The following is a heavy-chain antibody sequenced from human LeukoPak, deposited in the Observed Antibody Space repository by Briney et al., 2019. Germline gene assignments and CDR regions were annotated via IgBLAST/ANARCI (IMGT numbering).Heavy chain of an antibody. D-gene: IGHD3-22*01. CDR1: GGSISSYY. Sequence: PSETLSLTCTVSGGSISSYYWSWIRQPPGKGLEWIGYIYYSGSTNYNPSLKSRVTISVDTSKNQFSLKLSSVTAADTAVYYCARAIDYYDSSGSYYFDYWGQGTLVTVSS. J-gene: IGHJ4*02. CDR2: IYYSGST. CDR3: ARAIDYYDSSGSYYFDY. V-gene: IGHV4-59*12.